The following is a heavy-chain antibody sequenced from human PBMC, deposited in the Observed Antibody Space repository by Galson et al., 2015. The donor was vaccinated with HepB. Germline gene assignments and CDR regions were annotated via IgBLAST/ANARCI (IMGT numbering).Heavy chain of an antibody. Sequence: SLRLSCAASGFTFSSYGMHWVRQAPGKGLEWVAVISYDGSNKYYADSVKGRFTISRDNSKNTLYLQMNSLRAEDTAVYYCAKDKDWPSAMDVWGQGTTVTVSS. CDR1: GFTFSSYG. D-gene: IGHD3-9*01. J-gene: IGHJ6*02. CDR3: AKDKDWPSAMDV. CDR2: ISYDGSNK. V-gene: IGHV3-30*18.